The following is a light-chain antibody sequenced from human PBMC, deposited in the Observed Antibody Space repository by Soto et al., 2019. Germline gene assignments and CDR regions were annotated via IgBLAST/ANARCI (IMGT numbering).Light chain of an antibody. CDR1: QSISSY. V-gene: IGKV1-39*01. J-gene: IGKJ4*01. CDR3: QQSYSTPPLT. Sequence: DIPMTQSPSSLSASVGDSVTITCRASQSISSYLNWYQQKPGKAPKLLIYAASSLQSGVPSRFSDSGSGTDFTLTISSLQPEDFATYYCQQSYSTPPLTFGGGTKVEIK. CDR2: AAS.